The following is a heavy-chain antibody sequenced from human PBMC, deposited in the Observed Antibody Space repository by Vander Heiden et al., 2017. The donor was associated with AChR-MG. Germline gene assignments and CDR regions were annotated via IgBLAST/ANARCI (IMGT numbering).Heavy chain of an antibody. D-gene: IGHD5-12*01. CDR1: GFTVSSNY. J-gene: IGHJ4*02. Sequence: EVQLVETGGGLIQPGGSLRLSCAASGFTVSSNYMSWVRQAPGKGLEWVSVIYSGGSTYYADSVKGRFTISRDNSKNTLYLQMNSLRAEDTAVYYCARGGSGYGFYFDYWGQGTLVTVSS. CDR2: IYSGGST. CDR3: ARGGSGYGFYFDY. V-gene: IGHV3-53*02.